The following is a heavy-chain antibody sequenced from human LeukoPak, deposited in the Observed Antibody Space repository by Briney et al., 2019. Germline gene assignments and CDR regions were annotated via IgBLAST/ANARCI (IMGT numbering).Heavy chain of an antibody. Sequence: PGGSLRLSCVASGLTLSNSAMSWVRQAPGKGLEWVSSVSGRGRSTHYADSVKGRFNVSKDNSRNTLYLEMRSLRAEDTAVYFCAQHRGFFGVTEYFDFWGQGTLVIVSS. CDR2: VSGRGRST. CDR3: AQHRGFFGVTEYFDF. V-gene: IGHV3-23*01. J-gene: IGHJ4*02. CDR1: GLTLSNSA. D-gene: IGHD3-3*01.